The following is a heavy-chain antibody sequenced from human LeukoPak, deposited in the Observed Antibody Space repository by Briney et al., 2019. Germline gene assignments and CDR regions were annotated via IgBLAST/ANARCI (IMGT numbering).Heavy chain of an antibody. J-gene: IGHJ4*02. CDR3: ARGYDSSGYLYGY. Sequence: SETLSLTCTVSGGSISSYYWSWIRQPPGKGLEWIGYIYYSGSTNYNPSLKSRVIISVDTSKNQFSLKLSSVTAADTAVYYCARGYDSSGYLYGYWGQGTLVTVSS. CDR2: IYYSGST. D-gene: IGHD3-22*01. V-gene: IGHV4-59*01. CDR1: GGSISSYY.